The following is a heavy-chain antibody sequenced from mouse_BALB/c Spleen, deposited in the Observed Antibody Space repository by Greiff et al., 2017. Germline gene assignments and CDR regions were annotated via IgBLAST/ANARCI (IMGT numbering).Heavy chain of an antibody. CDR3: ARVLRGDAMDY. D-gene: IGHD1-1*01. CDR2: IRNKANGYTT. V-gene: IGHV7-3*02. J-gene: IGHJ4*01. CDR1: GFTFTDYY. Sequence: EVMLVESGGGLVQPGGSLRLSCATSGFTFTDYYMSWVRQPPGKALEWLGFIRNKANGYTTEYSASVKGRFTISRDNSQSILYLQMNTLRAEDSATYYCARVLRGDAMDYWGQGTSVTVSA.